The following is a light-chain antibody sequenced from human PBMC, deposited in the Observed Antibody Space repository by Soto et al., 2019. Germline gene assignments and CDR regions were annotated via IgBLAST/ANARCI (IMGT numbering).Light chain of an antibody. Sequence: EIVMTQSPATLSVSPGERATLSCRACQSVRSNLAWYQQKPGQAPRLLIYGTSIRASGFPARFSGSGSGTDFTLTINSLQSEDFAVYYCQQYNDWPLTFGQGTKVEIK. CDR3: QQYNDWPLT. CDR2: GTS. CDR1: QSVRSN. V-gene: IGKV3D-15*01. J-gene: IGKJ1*01.